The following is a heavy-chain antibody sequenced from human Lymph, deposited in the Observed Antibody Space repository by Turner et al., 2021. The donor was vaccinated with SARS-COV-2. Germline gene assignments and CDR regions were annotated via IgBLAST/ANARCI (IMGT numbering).Heavy chain of an antibody. J-gene: IGHJ3*02. V-gene: IGHV3-53*02. CDR3: ARDLGPLAFDI. CDR1: GFTVSSNY. CDR2: IYIGGTP. Sequence: EVQLVETGGGLIQPGGYRRLPCAASGFTVSSNYMRLGRQAPGKGLEWVSVIYIGGTPYYADSVKGRFTISRDNSKNTLYLQMNSLRAEDTAVYYCARDLGPLAFDIWGQGTMVTVSS.